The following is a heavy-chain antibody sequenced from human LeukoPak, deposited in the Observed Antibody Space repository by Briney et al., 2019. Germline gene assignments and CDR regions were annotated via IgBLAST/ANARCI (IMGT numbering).Heavy chain of an antibody. Sequence: ASVKVSCKASGYTFTTYDIIWVRQAAGQGFEWMGWMTPKNGGAGSAQKFQGRVTMTMNTSISTVYMELNSLKSEDTAVYYCARDSGYYDYGAGGHYRNIDVWGKGTTVTVSS. CDR2: MTPKNGGA. CDR1: GYTFTTYD. CDR3: ARDSGYYDYGAGGHYRNIDV. V-gene: IGHV1-8*01. J-gene: IGHJ6*03. D-gene: IGHD3-16*01.